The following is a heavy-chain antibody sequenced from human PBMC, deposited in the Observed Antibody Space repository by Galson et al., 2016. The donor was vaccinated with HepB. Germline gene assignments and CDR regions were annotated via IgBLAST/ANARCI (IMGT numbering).Heavy chain of an antibody. CDR1: GDYITSYY. J-gene: IGHJ4*02. CDR3: ARRTSSWYYFDS. CDR2: IYYRGST. D-gene: IGHD2-2*01. Sequence: ETLSLTCTVSGDYITSYYWSWIRQPPGKGLEWIGYIYYRGSTNYNPSLKSRVTISVDTSKNQFSLKLSSVTAADTAVYYCARRTSSWYYFDSWGQGTLVTVSS. V-gene: IGHV4-59*08.